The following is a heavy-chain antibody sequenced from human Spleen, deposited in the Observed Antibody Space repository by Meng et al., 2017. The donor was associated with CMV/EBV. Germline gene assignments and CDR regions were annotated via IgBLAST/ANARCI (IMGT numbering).Heavy chain of an antibody. D-gene: IGHD3-22*01. CDR3: ARGPRSTMIVVVTQYRGLYYFDY. CDR2: LTHSGGT. J-gene: IGHJ4*02. Sequence: SSWSWIRPPPGKWLGWIGALTHSGGTNYNPSLKSRVTISVDTSKNQFSLKLSSVTAADTAVYYCARGPRSTMIVVVTQYRGLYYFDYWGQGTLVTVSS. V-gene: IGHV4-34*01. CDR1: SS.